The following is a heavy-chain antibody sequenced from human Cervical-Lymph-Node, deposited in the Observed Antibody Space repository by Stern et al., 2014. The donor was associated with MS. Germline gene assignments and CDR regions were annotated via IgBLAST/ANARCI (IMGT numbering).Heavy chain of an antibody. CDR1: GYRFVSYG. J-gene: IGHJ3*02. D-gene: IGHD3-10*01. CDR2: ISPDSGDT. Sequence: QVQLVQSGAGLKKPGASVKVSCKASGYRFVSYGITWVRQAPGQGLEWLGWISPDSGDTDYARNPQGRVTMTTHTPTTTAYMELRSLRSDDTAVYYCAINYYGAGTYRAFDIWGQGTLVIVSA. CDR3: AINYYGAGTYRAFDI. V-gene: IGHV1-18*01.